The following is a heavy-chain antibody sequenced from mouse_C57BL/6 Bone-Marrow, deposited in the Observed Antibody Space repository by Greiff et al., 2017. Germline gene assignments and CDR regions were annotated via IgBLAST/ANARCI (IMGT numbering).Heavy chain of an antibody. V-gene: IGHV1-64*01. J-gene: IGHJ3*01. CDR1: GYTFTSYW. D-gene: IGHD2-3*01. Sequence: QVHVKQPGAELVKPGASVKLSCKASGYTFTSYWMHWVKQRPGQGLEWIGMIHPNSGSTNYNEKFKSKATLTVDKSSSTAYMQLSSLTSEDSAVYYCARWGWLLRAYWGQGTLVTVSA. CDR3: ARWGWLLRAY. CDR2: IHPNSGST.